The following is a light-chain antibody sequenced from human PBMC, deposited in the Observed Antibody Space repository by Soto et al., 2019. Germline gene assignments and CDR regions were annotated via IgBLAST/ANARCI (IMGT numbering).Light chain of an antibody. CDR1: QSVSSH. V-gene: IGKV1-39*01. Sequence: DIQMTQSPSSLSASIGDRVTITCRASQSVSSHLNWYQQKPGKAPKLLICAASSLQSGVPSSFSGSGSGTDFTLTISSLQPEDFATYSCQHSHSTPLTFGGGTKVDI. CDR2: AAS. CDR3: QHSHSTPLT. J-gene: IGKJ4*01.